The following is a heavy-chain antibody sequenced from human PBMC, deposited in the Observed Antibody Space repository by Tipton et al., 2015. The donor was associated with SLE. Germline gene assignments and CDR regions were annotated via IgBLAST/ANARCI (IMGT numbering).Heavy chain of an antibody. D-gene: IGHD3-3*01. J-gene: IGHJ5*02. CDR2: IYASGYT. CDR3: AGSPFYDFWRNS. V-gene: IGHV4-61*02. CDR1: GYSISSGSYF. Sequence: TLSLTCTVSGYSISSGSYFWSWIRQPAGKGLEWIGRIYASGYTNYNPSLKSRVTMSVDRSKNQFSLKLSSVTAADTALYYCAGSPFYDFWRNSWGQGTLVSVSS.